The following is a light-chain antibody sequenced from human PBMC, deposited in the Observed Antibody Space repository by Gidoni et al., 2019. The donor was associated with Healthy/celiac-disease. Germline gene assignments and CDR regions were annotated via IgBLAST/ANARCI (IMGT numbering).Light chain of an antibody. V-gene: IGKV1-33*01. Sequence: DIQMTQSPSSLSASVGDRVTITCQASQDISNYLNWYQQKPGKAPKLLIYDASNLETGVPSRFSGSGSGTDFTFTISSLQPEDIATYYCQQNDNLPPSITFGQXTRLEIK. CDR2: DAS. CDR3: QQNDNLPPSIT. CDR1: QDISNY. J-gene: IGKJ5*01.